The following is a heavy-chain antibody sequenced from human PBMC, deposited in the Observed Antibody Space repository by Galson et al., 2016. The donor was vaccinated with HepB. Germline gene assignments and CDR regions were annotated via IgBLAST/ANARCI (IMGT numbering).Heavy chain of an antibody. D-gene: IGHD2-15*01. V-gene: IGHV4-4*02. CDR2: IHHSGNT. CDR3: ARRRNYHDSGGYQSFFDH. CDR1: GDPMRNSNW. Sequence: TLSLTCAVSGDPMRNSNWWSWVRQSPGKGLEWLGEIHHSGNTNYNPSLKSRATIAIDTSKNKWSLKLDSVTAADTAMYYCARRRNYHDSGGYQSFFDHRGQGILVTVPS. J-gene: IGHJ4*02.